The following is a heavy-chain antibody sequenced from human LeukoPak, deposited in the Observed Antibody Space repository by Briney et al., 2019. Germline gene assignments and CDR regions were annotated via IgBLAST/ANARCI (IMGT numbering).Heavy chain of an antibody. CDR1: GGSISSGGYS. J-gene: IGHJ4*02. D-gene: IGHD2-8*02. CDR2: IYHSGST. CDR3: ARGRVGVYYFDY. Sequence: SQTLSLTCAVSGGSISSGGYSWSWIRQPPGKGLEWIGYIYHSGSTYYNPSLKSRVTISVDRSKNQFSLKLSSVTAADAAVYYCARGRVGVYYFDYWGQGTLVTVSS. V-gene: IGHV4-30-2*01.